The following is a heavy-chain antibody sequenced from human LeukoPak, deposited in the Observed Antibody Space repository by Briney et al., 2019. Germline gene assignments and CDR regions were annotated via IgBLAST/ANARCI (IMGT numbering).Heavy chain of an antibody. J-gene: IGHJ4*02. CDR1: GFTVSSNY. CDR2: IYSGGST. CDR3: ARAAGRMVATARFDY. Sequence: GGSLRLSCAASGFTVSSNYMSWVRQAPGKGLEWVSVIYSGGSTYYADSVKGRFTISRDNSKNTLYLQMNSLRAEDTAVYYCARAAGRMVATARFDYGCRGTLVTVSS. D-gene: IGHD5-12*01. V-gene: IGHV3-53*01.